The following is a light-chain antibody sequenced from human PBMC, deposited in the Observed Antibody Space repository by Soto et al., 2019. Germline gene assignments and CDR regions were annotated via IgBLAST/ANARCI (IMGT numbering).Light chain of an antibody. J-gene: IGKJ2*01. CDR3: QQSFSSPYT. V-gene: IGKV1-39*01. Sequence: DIQMSQSPPSLSTSVGDSVTITCRSSLNISTYLNWYQQKPGGAPRLLIFAAFGLQSGVPSRFSGRRAGNHFTLTISGLQPEDFATYYCQQSFSSPYTFGQGTTLDIK. CDR1: LNISTY. CDR2: AAF.